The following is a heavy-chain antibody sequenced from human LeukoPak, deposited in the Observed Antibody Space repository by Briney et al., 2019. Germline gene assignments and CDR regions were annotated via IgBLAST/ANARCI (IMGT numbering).Heavy chain of an antibody. J-gene: IGHJ4*02. CDR1: GFTFSSYW. D-gene: IGHD1-26*01. Sequence: GGSLRLSCAVSGFTFSSYWMHWVRQAPGKGLVWVSRIDTDGTDTAYADSVKGRFTISRDNAKNTLYLQVNSLRAEDTAVYYCARDLVDWGQGTLVTVSS. CDR2: IDTDGTDT. V-gene: IGHV3-74*01. CDR3: ARDLVD.